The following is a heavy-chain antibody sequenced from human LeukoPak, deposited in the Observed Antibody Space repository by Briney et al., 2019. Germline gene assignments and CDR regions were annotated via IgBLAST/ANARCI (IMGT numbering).Heavy chain of an antibody. D-gene: IGHD3-16*01. CDR3: TRRRDYDYVWGSSRTDNWFDP. CDR2: IRSKANSYAT. Sequence: GGSLRPSCAASGFTFSGSAMHWVRQASGKGLEWVGRIRSKANSYATAYAASVKGRFTISRDDSKNTAYLQMNSLKTEDTAVYYCTRRRDYDYVWGSSRTDNWFDPWGQGTLVTVSS. CDR1: GFTFSGSA. V-gene: IGHV3-73*01. J-gene: IGHJ5*02.